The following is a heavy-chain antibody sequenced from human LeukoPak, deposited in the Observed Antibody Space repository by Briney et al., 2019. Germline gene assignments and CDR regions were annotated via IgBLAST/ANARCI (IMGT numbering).Heavy chain of an antibody. CDR1: GGSISSSSYY. CDR3: ARDVWCGSSRKCWYFDL. V-gene: IGHV4-39*07. CDR2: IYYSGST. J-gene: IGHJ2*01. D-gene: IGHD2-2*01. Sequence: PSETLSLTCTVSGGSISSSSYYWGWIRQPPGKGLEWIGSIYYSGSTYYNPSLKSRVTISVDTSKNQFSLKLSSVTAADTAVYYCARDVWCGSSRKCWYFDLWGRGTLVTVSP.